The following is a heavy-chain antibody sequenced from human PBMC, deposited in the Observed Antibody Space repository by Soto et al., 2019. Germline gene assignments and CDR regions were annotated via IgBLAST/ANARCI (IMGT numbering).Heavy chain of an antibody. CDR1: GFTFSSYA. Sequence: GGSLRLSCAASGFTFSSYAMHWVRQAPGKGLEWVAVISYDGSNKYYADSVKGRFTISRDNSKNTLYLQMNSLRAEDTAVYYCARVGIAARLNYYYYGMDVWGQGTTVTVSS. CDR3: ARVGIAARLNYYYYGMDV. CDR2: ISYDGSNK. V-gene: IGHV3-30-3*01. J-gene: IGHJ6*02. D-gene: IGHD6-6*01.